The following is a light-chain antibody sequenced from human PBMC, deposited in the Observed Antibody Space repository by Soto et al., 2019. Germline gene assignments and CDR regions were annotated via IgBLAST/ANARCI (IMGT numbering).Light chain of an antibody. Sequence: DIQMTQSPSSLSASVGDRVTITCQASQDISNYLNWYQQKPGKAPKLLIYDESNLETGVPSRFSGSGSGKDFTFTISSLQPEYIETYYCQQYDNLPLTFGGGTKVEIK. CDR3: QQYDNLPLT. J-gene: IGKJ4*01. CDR1: QDISNY. V-gene: IGKV1-33*01. CDR2: DES.